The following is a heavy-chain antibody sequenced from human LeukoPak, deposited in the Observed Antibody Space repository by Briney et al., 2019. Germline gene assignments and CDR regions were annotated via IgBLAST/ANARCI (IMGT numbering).Heavy chain of an antibody. CDR2: LYYSGNT. CDR3: ARGGDYYDSSGYLLRYYYYYMDV. D-gene: IGHD3-22*01. V-gene: IGHV4-59*01. Sequence: PSETLSLTCTVSGASISSYYWSWIRQSPEKGLEWIGYLYYSGNTNYNPSLKSRVTISVDTSKNQFSLKLSSVTAADTAVYYCARGGDYYDSSGYLLRYYYYYMDVWGSGTTVTVSS. J-gene: IGHJ6*03. CDR1: GASISSYY.